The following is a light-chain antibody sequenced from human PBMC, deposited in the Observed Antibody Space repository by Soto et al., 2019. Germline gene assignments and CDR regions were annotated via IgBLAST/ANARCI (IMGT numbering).Light chain of an antibody. J-gene: IGLJ2*01. V-gene: IGLV2-8*01. Sequence: QSALTQPPSASGSPGQSVTISCTGTSRDIGGYDFVSWYQQHPGKAPKLLIYDVIKRPSGVPDRFSGSKSGNTASLTVSGFQTDDEADYYCSSYGGSNNLLFGGGTQLTVL. CDR3: SSYGGSNNLL. CDR1: SRDIGGYDF. CDR2: DVI.